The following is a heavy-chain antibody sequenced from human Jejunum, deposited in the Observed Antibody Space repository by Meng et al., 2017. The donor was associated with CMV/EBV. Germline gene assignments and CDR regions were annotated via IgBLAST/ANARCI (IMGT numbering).Heavy chain of an antibody. J-gene: IGHJ4*02. D-gene: IGHD5/OR15-5a*01. V-gene: IGHV3-30*04. Sequence: SGFDCSSHAMHWVRQAPGKGLEWMAVVSYDGTNTYHADSILGRFTVSRDNNRNTVSLQMKRVTSDDTGLYYCVRSPLSVARDFYFDHWGQGALVTVSS. CDR3: VRSPLSVARDFYFDH. CDR1: GFDCSSHA. CDR2: VSYDGTNT.